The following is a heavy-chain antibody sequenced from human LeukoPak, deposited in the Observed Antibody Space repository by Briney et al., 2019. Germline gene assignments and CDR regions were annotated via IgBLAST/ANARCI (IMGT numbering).Heavy chain of an antibody. V-gene: IGHV3-7*01. CDR3: ARKRPNYFDY. Sequence: GGSLRLSCAASGFPFNSYALNWVRQAPGKGPEWVANINLDGSQKYYVDSVKSRFTISRDNAENSLYLQMNSLRAEDTALYYCARKRPNYFDYWGQGTLVTVSS. J-gene: IGHJ4*02. CDR1: GFPFNSYA. CDR2: INLDGSQK.